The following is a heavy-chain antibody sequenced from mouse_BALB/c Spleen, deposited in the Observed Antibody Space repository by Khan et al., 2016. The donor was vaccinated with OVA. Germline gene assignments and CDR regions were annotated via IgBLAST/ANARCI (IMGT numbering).Heavy chain of an antibody. CDR1: GYSITSGYA. CDR3: ARGNYYGYYCDY. CDR2: ISYSGVT. V-gene: IGHV3-2*02. J-gene: IGHJ2*01. Sequence: EVQLVESGPGLVKPSQSLSLTCTVTGYSITSGYAWNWIRQFPGNKLEWMGYISYSGVTSYTPSPKSRISITRDTSKNQVFLQGNSVTTEDTATYYWARGNYYGYYCDYWGQGTTLTVSS. D-gene: IGHD1-1*01.